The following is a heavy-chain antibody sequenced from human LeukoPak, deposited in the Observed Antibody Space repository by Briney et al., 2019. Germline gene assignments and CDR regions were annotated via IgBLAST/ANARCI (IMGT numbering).Heavy chain of an antibody. CDR2: ISYDGSNK. D-gene: IGHD7-27*01. Sequence: QAGGSLGLSCAASGFTFSSYGMHWVRQAPGKGLEWVAVISYDGSNKYYADSVKGRFTISRDNAKNSLYLQMNSLRAEDTALYYCAKDVNWGSDYFDYWGQGTLVTVSS. CDR1: GFTFSSYG. V-gene: IGHV3-30*18. CDR3: AKDVNWGSDYFDY. J-gene: IGHJ4*02.